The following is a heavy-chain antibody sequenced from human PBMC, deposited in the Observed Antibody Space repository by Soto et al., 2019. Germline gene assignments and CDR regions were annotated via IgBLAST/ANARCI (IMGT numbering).Heavy chain of an antibody. CDR1: GIAFSRHG. Sequence: QVQLVESGGGVVQPGGSLRLSCAAPGIAFSRHGMHWVRQAPGKGLEWVAVIWYDGSNKYYADSVKGRFTISRDNSKNTLYLQMNSLRAEDTAVYFCAAVRREVRGADPLLRDLYWGQGTLVTVSS. J-gene: IGHJ4*02. CDR2: IWYDGSNK. D-gene: IGHD3-10*01. CDR3: AAVRREVRGADPLLRDLY. V-gene: IGHV3-33*01.